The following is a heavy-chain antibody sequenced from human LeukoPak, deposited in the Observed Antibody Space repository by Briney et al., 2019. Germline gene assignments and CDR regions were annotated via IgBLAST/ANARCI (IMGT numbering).Heavy chain of an antibody. D-gene: IGHD3-3*01. J-gene: IGHJ4*02. Sequence: PSETLSHTCTVSGGSISSSSYFWGWIRQPPGKGLEWIGCIYYSGRTPYNPSLKSRVTISVDTSKNQFSLKLSSVTAADTAVYYCARGLLYDFWSGYYSGNYGHFDYWGQGTLVTVSS. CDR2: IYYSGRT. CDR1: GGSISSSSYF. CDR3: ARGLLYDFWSGYYSGNYGHFDY. V-gene: IGHV4-39*01.